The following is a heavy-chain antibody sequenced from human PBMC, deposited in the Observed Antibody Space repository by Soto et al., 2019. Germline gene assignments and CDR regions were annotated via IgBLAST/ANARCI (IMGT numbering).Heavy chain of an antibody. Sequence: QVQLVQSGAEVKKPGSSVKVSCKACGGTFSSYAISWVRQAPGQGLEWMGGIIPIFGTANYAQKFQGSVTITADEYTSTAYMEMSSLRSEDTAVYYCAREENYDLWSGYYKGGYFDYWGQGTLVTGSS. CDR3: AREENYDLWSGYYKGGYFDY. CDR2: IIPIFGTA. J-gene: IGHJ4*02. D-gene: IGHD3-3*01. V-gene: IGHV1-69*01. CDR1: GGTFSSYA.